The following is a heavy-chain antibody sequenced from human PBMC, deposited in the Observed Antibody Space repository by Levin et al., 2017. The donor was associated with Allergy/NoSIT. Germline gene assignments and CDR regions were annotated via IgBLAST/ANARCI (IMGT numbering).Heavy chain of an antibody. CDR3: ARHVYFYDRSGFLFDF. J-gene: IGHJ4*02. V-gene: IGHV4-39*01. CDR2: VFFSGTT. D-gene: IGHD3-22*01. Sequence: ASETLSLTCTVSSGSVSNSNYYWGWIRQPPGKGLEWIGSVFFSGTTSYNTSLKSRVTMSVDTSKNQVSLKLTSVTAADSAAYYCARHVYFYDRSGFLFDFWGRGTLVTVSS. CDR1: SGSVSNSNYY.